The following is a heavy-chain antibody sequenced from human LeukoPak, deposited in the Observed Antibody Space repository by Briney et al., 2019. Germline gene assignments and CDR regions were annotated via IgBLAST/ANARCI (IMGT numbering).Heavy chain of an antibody. V-gene: IGHV3-53*01. CDR2: IYSGGST. CDR3: ARGIAVAGTGNWFDP. CDR1: GFTVSSND. Sequence: PGGSLRLSCAASGFTVSSNDMSWVRQAPAKGLEWGSVIYSGGSTYYADSVKGRFTISRDNSKNTLYLQMNSLRAEDTAVYYCARGIAVAGTGNWFDPWGQGTLVTVSS. J-gene: IGHJ5*02. D-gene: IGHD6-19*01.